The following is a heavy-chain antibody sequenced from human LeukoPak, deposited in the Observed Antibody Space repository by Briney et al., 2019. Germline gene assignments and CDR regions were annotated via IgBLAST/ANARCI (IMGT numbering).Heavy chain of an antibody. D-gene: IGHD2-2*01. J-gene: IGHJ4*02. Sequence: GGSLRLSCVGSGFTFSSHDMIWVRQAPGKGLEWVSDIGGRDTRINYADSVKGRFTISRDNSKNTVYLQMSSLRVEDTAIYYCAREGQYCSSSACQFDYWGQGTVVTVSS. CDR1: GFTFSSHD. CDR3: AREGQYCSSSACQFDY. CDR2: IGGRDTRI. V-gene: IGHV3-23*01.